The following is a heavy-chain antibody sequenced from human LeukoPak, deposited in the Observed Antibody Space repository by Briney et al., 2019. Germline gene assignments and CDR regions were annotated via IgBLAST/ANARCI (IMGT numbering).Heavy chain of an antibody. CDR3: ARTSTVAYFETSGYLDY. V-gene: IGHV1-69*05. D-gene: IGHD3-22*01. CDR2: IIPLFGTT. J-gene: IGHJ4*02. CDR1: GSTFSSHA. Sequence: ASVTVSCKASGSTFSSHAINWVRQAPGQGLEWMGGIIPLFGTTKFAQKFQGRFTITTDSSTSTAYMDLSSLTSEDTAVYYCARTSTVAYFETSGYLDYWGQGTLVTVSS.